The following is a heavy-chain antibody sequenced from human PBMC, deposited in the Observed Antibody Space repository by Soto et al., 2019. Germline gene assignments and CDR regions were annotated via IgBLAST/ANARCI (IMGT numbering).Heavy chain of an antibody. CDR3: ARYRIMLTFGGGSGEWGIDS. J-gene: IGHJ4*02. CDR1: GDSITSGEHY. D-gene: IGHD3-16*01. Sequence: QVQLQESGPGLVKPSQTLSLTCTVSGDSITSGEHYWSWIRQHPGKGLEWIGHIFYSGISYYNPSLRSGLIIFVCPSKNQFSLTLSSVTAADTAVYFWARYRIMLTFGGGSGEWGIDSWGQGTLVTVSS. CDR2: IFYSGIS. V-gene: IGHV4-31*03.